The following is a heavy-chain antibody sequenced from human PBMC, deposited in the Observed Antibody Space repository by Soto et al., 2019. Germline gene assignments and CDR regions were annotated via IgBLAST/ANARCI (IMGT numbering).Heavy chain of an antibody. D-gene: IGHD2-21*02. Sequence: QVQLVQSGAEVKKPGSSVKVSCKASGGTFSSYAISWVRQAPGQGLEWMGGIIPIFGTANYAQKFQGRVTITADESTSTAYMELSSRRSEDTAVYYCARPRYCGGYCYLYYCGMDVWGQGTTVTVSS. J-gene: IGHJ6*02. CDR3: ARPRYCGGYCYLYYCGMDV. CDR1: GGTFSSYA. CDR2: IIPIFGTA. V-gene: IGHV1-69*12.